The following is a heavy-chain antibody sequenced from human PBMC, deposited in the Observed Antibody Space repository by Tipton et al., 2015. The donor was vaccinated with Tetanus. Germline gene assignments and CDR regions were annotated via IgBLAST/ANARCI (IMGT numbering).Heavy chain of an antibody. D-gene: IGHD6-6*01. CDR3: AKSEARLGTSSSLD. V-gene: IGHV3-23*01. CDR2: ISGGGVST. CDR1: GFTLRTYS. Sequence: SLRLSCAASGFTLRTYSMNWVRQAPGKGLEWVSAISGGGVSTYYADSVKGRFTISRDNSKNTLYLQMNSLRADDTAVYFCAKSEARLGTSSSLDWGQGTLVTVSS. J-gene: IGHJ4*02.